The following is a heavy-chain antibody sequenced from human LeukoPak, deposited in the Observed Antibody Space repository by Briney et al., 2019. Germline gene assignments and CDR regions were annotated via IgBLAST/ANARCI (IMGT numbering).Heavy chain of an antibody. D-gene: IGHD6-19*01. CDR3: ASAVAGTGEYFQH. V-gene: IGHV1-18*01. CDR2: ISAYSGNT. J-gene: IGHJ1*01. Sequence: ASAKVSCKASGYTFTSYGISWLRQAPGQGLEWMGWISAYSGNTNYAQKLQGRVTMTTDTSTSTAYMELRSLRSDDTAVYYCASAVAGTGEYFQHWGQGTLVTVSS. CDR1: GYTFTSYG.